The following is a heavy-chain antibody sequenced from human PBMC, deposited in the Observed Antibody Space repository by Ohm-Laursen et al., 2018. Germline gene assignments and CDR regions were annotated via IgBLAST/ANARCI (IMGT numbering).Heavy chain of an antibody. CDR2: INHSGST. CDR3: ARLLGGSSWYPDY. V-gene: IGHV4-34*01. CDR1: GGSISSYY. J-gene: IGHJ4*02. D-gene: IGHD6-13*01. Sequence: SQTLSLTCTVSGGSISSYYWSWIRQPPGKGLEWIGEINHSGSTNYNPSLKSRVTISLDTSKNQFSLKLSSVNAAETAVYYCARLLGGSSWYPDYWGQGTLVTVSS.